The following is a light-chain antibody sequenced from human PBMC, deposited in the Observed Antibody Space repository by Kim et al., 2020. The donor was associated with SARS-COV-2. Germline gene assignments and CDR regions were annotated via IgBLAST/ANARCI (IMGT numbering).Light chain of an antibody. CDR3: LQHSTFPIT. J-gene: IGKJ5*01. Sequence: ASGGDRVTITCRASQDIRNQLGWYQQKAEKAPKRLIYAASSLQSGVPSRFSGSESGTEFTLTISSLQPEDFATYYWLQHSTFPITFGQGTRLEIK. CDR2: AAS. V-gene: IGKV1-17*01. CDR1: QDIRNQ.